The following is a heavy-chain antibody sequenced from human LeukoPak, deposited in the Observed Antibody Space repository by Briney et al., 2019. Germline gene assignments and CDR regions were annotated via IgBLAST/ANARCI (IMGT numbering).Heavy chain of an antibody. D-gene: IGHD1-26*01. CDR1: GFTFSSYS. CDR3: AKRGNYYYYMDV. J-gene: IGHJ6*03. CDR2: ISYDGSNK. Sequence: GGSLRLSCAASGFTFSSYSMHWVRQAPGKGLEWVAVISYDGSNKYYADSVKGRFTISRDNSKNTLYLQMNSLRAEDTAVYSCAKRGNYYYYMDVWGKGTTVTISS. V-gene: IGHV3-30*18.